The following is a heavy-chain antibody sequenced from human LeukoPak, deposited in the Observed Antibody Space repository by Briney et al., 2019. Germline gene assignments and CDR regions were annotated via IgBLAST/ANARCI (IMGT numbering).Heavy chain of an antibody. CDR3: ARDVGYCSGGSCYRKTTWYYYYMDV. D-gene: IGHD2-15*01. V-gene: IGHV4-61*02. CDR2: IYTSGST. CDR1: GGSISSGSYY. Sequence: SETLSLTCTVSGGSISSGSYYWSWIRQPAGKGLEWIGRIYTSGSTNYNPSLKSRATISVDTSKNQFSLKLSSVTAADTAVYYCARDVGYCSGGSCYRKTTWYYYYMDVWGKGTTVTVSS. J-gene: IGHJ6*03.